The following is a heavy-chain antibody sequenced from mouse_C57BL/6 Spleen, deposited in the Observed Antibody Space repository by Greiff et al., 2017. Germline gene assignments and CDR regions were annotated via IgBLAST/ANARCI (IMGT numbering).Heavy chain of an antibody. Sequence: VQLQQSGPGLVKPSQSLSLTCSVTGYSITSGYYWNWIRQFPGNKLEWMGYISYDGSNNYNPSLKNRISITRDTSKNQFFLKLNSVTTEDTATYYCAREGITLHWYFDVWGTGTTVTVSS. CDR2: ISYDGSN. CDR1: GYSITSGYY. CDR3: AREGITLHWYFDV. J-gene: IGHJ1*03. V-gene: IGHV3-6*01. D-gene: IGHD2-4*01.